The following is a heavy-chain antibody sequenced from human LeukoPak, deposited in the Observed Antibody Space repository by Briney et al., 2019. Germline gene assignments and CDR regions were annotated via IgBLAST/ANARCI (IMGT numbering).Heavy chain of an antibody. V-gene: IGHV4-59*01. J-gene: IGHJ4*02. Sequence: PSETLSLTCTVSGGSISSYYWSWIRQPPGKGLEWIGYIHYSGSTNYNPSLKSRVIISVDTSKNQFSLKLSPVIAADTAVYYCARVGVDYTGNVIKYYFDSWGQGTLVTVSS. CDR3: ARVGVDYTGNVIKYYFDS. CDR2: IHYSGST. D-gene: IGHD4-23*01. CDR1: GGSISSYY.